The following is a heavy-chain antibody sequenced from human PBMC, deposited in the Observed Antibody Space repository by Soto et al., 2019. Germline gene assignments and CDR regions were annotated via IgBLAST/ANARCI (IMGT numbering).Heavy chain of an antibody. Sequence: QVQLVQSGADVKKPGASVRVSCKASGYTFTDYGITWVRQAPGQGLEWMGWISAKNGDTNLAQKFRGRVTLTTDTSTGTAYMDLRSLTPDDTAVYYCARVVPGAEAWFGPWGQGTLVTVSS. CDR1: GYTFTDYG. CDR3: ARVVPGAEAWFGP. V-gene: IGHV1-18*01. D-gene: IGHD2-2*01. CDR2: ISAKNGDT. J-gene: IGHJ5*02.